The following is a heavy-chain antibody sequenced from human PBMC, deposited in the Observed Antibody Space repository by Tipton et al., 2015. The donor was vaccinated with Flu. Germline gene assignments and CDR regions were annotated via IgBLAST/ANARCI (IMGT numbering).Heavy chain of an antibody. J-gene: IGHJ4*02. CDR1: GFAFYSYA. CDR2: ISSGGDTV. V-gene: IGHV3-23*01. Sequence: LRLSCAASGFAFYSYAMSWVRQAPGKGLEWVSLISSGGDTVYYADAVKGRFTISRDSSKNTLYLQMNSLRAEDTALYFCAKSPGYGDVFDSWGQGTLVTVSS. CDR3: AKSPGYGDVFDS. D-gene: IGHD3-16*01.